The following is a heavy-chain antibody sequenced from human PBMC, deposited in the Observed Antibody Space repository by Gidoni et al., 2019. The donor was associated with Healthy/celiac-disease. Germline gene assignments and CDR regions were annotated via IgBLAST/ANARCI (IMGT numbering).Heavy chain of an antibody. CDR3: ASYEAVAGDGDFGGY. D-gene: IGHD6-19*01. V-gene: IGHV3-48*01. CDR2: ISSSSTTI. Sequence: EVQLVESGGGLVQPGGSLRLSCTASGVTFSTYSMNWVRQAPGKGLAWVSYISSSSTTIYYADSVKGRFTISRDNAKNSLYLQMNSLRAEDTAVYYCASYEAVAGDGDFGGYWGQGTQVTVSS. J-gene: IGHJ4*02. CDR1: GVTFSTYS.